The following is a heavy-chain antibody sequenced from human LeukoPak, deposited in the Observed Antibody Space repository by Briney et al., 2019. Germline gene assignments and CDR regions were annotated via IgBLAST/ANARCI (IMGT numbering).Heavy chain of an antibody. CDR1: GFTFSTSW. V-gene: IGHV3-7*01. Sequence: PGGSLRLPCAVSGFTFSTSWMTWVRQAPGKGLECVGHINPDGSVTDYLGSVKGRFTISRDNSENSLYLQMSSLRGEDTAVYYCVRDGWEHFFDYWGQGTLVTVSS. CDR3: VRDGWEHFFDY. D-gene: IGHD6-19*01. J-gene: IGHJ4*02. CDR2: INPDGSVT.